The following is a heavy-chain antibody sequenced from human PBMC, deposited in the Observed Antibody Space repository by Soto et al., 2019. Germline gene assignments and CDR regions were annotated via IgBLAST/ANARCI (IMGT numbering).Heavy chain of an antibody. CDR2: ISAYYGNT. CDR3: ARGSYYFDY. V-gene: IGHV1-18*01. Sequence: ASVKVSCKASGYTFPSYDIIWVRQAPGQGLEWMGWISAYYGNTNYAQKLQGRVTMTTDTSTSTAYMELRRLRSDDTAVYYCARGSYYFDYWGQGTLVTVSS. CDR1: GYTFPSYD. D-gene: IGHD6-13*01. J-gene: IGHJ4*02.